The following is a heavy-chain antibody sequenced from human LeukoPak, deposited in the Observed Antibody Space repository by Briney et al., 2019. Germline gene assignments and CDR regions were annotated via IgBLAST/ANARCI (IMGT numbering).Heavy chain of an antibody. CDR2: ISGSGGST. V-gene: IGHV3-23*01. CDR3: AKDQAQYVAVAGTYDY. CDR1: GFTFSRYA. D-gene: IGHD6-19*01. J-gene: IGHJ4*02. Sequence: GGSLRLSCAASGFTFSRYAMSWVRQAPGKGVEWVSAISGSGGSTYYADSVKGRFTISRDNSKNTLYLQMNSLRAEDTAVYYCAKDQAQYVAVAGTYDYWGQGTLVTVSS.